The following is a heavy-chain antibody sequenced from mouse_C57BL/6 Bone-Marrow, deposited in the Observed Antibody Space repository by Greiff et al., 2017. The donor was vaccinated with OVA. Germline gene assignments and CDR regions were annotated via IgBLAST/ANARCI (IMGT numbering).Heavy chain of an antibody. CDR3: ARLLRRYFDY. Sequence: QVQLQQSGPELVKPGASVKISCKASGYAFSSSWMNWVKQRPGKGLEWIGRIYPGDGDTNYNGKFKGKATLTADKSSSTAYMQLSSLTSEDSAVYFCARLLRRYFDYWGQGTTLTVSS. CDR1: GYAFSSSW. CDR2: IYPGDGDT. V-gene: IGHV1-82*01. J-gene: IGHJ2*01. D-gene: IGHD1-1*01.